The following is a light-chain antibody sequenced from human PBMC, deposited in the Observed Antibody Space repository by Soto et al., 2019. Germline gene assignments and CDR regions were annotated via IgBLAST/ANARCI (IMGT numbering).Light chain of an antibody. J-gene: IGKJ2*01. CDR2: GGF. Sequence: DIQMTQSPSSLSASVGDRVTITCRASQSIRTSLNWYQQKPGKAPKLLIYGGFSLQSGAQSRFSVSGSGTDFTVTISSLRPEDFAVYYCQESYSTPPAFGQGTKVEIK. V-gene: IGKV1-39*01. CDR1: QSIRTS. CDR3: QESYSTPPA.